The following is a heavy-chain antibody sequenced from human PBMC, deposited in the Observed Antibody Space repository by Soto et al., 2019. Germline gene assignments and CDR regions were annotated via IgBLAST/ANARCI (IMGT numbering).Heavy chain of an antibody. Sequence: GGSLRLSCAASGFTFSSYGMHWVRQAPGKGLEWVAVIWYDGSNKYYADSVKGRFTISRDNSKNTLYLQMNSLRAEDTAVYYCARSTYYYDSSGYGAPGGGMDVWGQGTTVTVSS. CDR1: GFTFSSYG. D-gene: IGHD3-22*01. J-gene: IGHJ6*02. V-gene: IGHV3-33*01. CDR2: IWYDGSNK. CDR3: ARSTYYYDSSGYGAPGGGMDV.